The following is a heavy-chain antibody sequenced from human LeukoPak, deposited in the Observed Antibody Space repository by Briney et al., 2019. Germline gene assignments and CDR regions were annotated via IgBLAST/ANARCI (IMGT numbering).Heavy chain of an antibody. CDR2: IKQDGSER. CDR1: GFTFSTFW. V-gene: IGHV3-7*03. CDR3: ARGASSSP. J-gene: IGHJ5*02. Sequence: GGSLRLPCEASGFTFSTFWMTWVRQVPGKGLEWVANIKQDGSERNYVDSVKGRFTISRDNAKNSLYLQMNSLRAEDTAVYYCARGASSSPWGQGTLVTVSS. D-gene: IGHD6-13*01.